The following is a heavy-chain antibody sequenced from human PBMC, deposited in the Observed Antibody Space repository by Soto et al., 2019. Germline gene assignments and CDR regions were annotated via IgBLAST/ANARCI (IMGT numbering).Heavy chain of an antibody. CDR2: ISYDGSYK. Sequence: QVQLVESGGGVVQPGKSLRLSCAASGFTFSRFGMHWVRQAAGKGLEWVASISYDGSYKYYADSVKGRFTISRDNSKNTLYLQMNSLRGEDTAVYYCAKSDSHRLDTAMGHFDFWGQGTLVTVSS. D-gene: IGHD5-18*01. V-gene: IGHV3-30*18. J-gene: IGHJ4*02. CDR1: GFTFSRFG. CDR3: AKSDSHRLDTAMGHFDF.